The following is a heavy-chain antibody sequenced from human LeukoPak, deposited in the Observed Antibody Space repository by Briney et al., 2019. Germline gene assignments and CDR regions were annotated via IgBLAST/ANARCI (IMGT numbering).Heavy chain of an antibody. CDR1: GFTFSDYY. CDR3: ARDSCGSSTCFGD. V-gene: IGHV3-11*01. J-gene: IGHJ4*02. CDR2: ISSSGSTL. Sequence: KPGGSLRLSCAPSGFTFSDYYMSWIRKAPGKGLEWVSYISSSGSTLYDADSVKGRFTISRDNAKTSLYLQMNTLRAEETAVYYCARDSCGSSTCFGDWGQGTLVTVSS. D-gene: IGHD2-2*01.